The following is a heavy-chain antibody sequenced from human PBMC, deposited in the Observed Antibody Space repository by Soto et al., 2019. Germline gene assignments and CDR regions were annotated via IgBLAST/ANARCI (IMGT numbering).Heavy chain of an antibody. CDR3: ASRHSSPYFDY. CDR2: IYYSGST. Sequence: SETLSLACTVSGGSISSGDYYWSWIRQPPGKGLEWIGSIYYSGSTYYNPSLKSRVTISVDTSKNQFSLKLNSVTAADTAVYYCASRHSSPYFDYWGQGTLVTVSS. V-gene: IGHV4-30-4*01. CDR1: GGSISSGDYY. J-gene: IGHJ4*02. D-gene: IGHD6-13*01.